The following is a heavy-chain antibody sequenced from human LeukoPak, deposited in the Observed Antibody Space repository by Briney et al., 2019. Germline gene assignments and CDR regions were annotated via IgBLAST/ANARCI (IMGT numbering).Heavy chain of an antibody. CDR2: IYYSGNT. CDR3: AKFGYYSFDY. Sequence: SETLSLTCTVSGGSMNNYYWSWIRQPPAKGLELIGYIYYSGNTNYNPSLKSRVTISVDTSKNQFSLKLNSVTAADTAVYYCAKFGYYSFDYWGQGSLVIVSS. V-gene: IGHV4-59*01. CDR1: GGSMNNYY. D-gene: IGHD2/OR15-2a*01. J-gene: IGHJ4*01.